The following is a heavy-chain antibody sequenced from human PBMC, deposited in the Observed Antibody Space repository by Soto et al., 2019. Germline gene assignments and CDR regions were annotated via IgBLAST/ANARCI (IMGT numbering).Heavy chain of an antibody. CDR1: GGSISSSSYY. J-gene: IGHJ4*02. V-gene: IGHV4-39*01. Sequence: QLQLQESGPGLVKPSETLSLTCTVSGGSISSSSYYWGWIRQPPGKGLEWIGSIYYSGSTYYNPSLKSRVTISVDTSKNQFSLKLSSVTAADRAVYYCARIGGQRDVGEFDYWGQGTLVTVSS. CDR2: IYYSGST. CDR3: ARIGGQRDVGEFDY. D-gene: IGHD3-10*01.